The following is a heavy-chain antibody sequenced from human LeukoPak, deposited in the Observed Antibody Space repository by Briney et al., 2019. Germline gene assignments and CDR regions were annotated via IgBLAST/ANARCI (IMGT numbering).Heavy chain of an antibody. Sequence: GGSLRLSCAASEFTFSVYWMHWVRQAPGKGLVWVARISGDGSTTAFADFVEGRFTISRDNAKNSLYLQMNSLRDEDTAVYYCARLKSGSYYLDYWGQGTLVTVSS. CDR1: EFTFSVYW. D-gene: IGHD1-26*01. CDR2: ISGDGSTT. V-gene: IGHV3-74*01. J-gene: IGHJ4*02. CDR3: ARLKSGSYYLDY.